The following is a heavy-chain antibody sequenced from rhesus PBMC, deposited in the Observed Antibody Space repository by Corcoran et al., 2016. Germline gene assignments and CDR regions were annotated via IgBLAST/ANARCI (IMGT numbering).Heavy chain of an antibody. Sequence: EVQLVESGGGLVQPGGSLRLACAASGFPCHNYWMYWVRQAPGKGLEWVSRISSDGSSTTYADSVKGRFTISRENAKNSLSLQMNSLRAEDTAVYYCTRVNTVTTRGYFDYWGQGVLVTVS. D-gene: IGHD4-23*01. V-gene: IGHV3-119*01. CDR2: ISSDGSST. CDR3: TRVNTVTTRGYFDY. CDR1: GFPCHNYW. J-gene: IGHJ4*01.